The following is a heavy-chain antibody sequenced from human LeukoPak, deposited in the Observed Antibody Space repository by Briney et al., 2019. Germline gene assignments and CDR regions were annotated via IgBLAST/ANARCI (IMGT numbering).Heavy chain of an antibody. Sequence: GGSLRLSCAASGFTFSGFAMSCVRQAPGKGLEWVSYISSSSSYTNYADSVKGRFTISRDNAKNSLYLQMNSLRAEDTAVYYCARDQYYYGSGSYPIFGYWGQGTLVTVSS. CDR2: ISSSSSYT. D-gene: IGHD3-10*01. J-gene: IGHJ4*02. CDR1: GFTFSGFA. V-gene: IGHV3-11*05. CDR3: ARDQYYYGSGSYPIFGY.